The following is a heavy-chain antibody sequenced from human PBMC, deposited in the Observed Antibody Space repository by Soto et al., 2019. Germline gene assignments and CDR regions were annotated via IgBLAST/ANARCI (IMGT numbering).Heavy chain of an antibody. D-gene: IGHD3-22*01. CDR1: GAPLNGYY. Sequence: PSETLSLTCAVYGAPLNGYYWSWIRQSPGKGLEWIGEINHSGGTIYNPSLKSRVTMSVDTSKSQFSVKLSSVTAADTAVYYCAPNSKTYYYDVSGYYYDSWGQGTLVTVSS. CDR3: APNSKTYYYDVSGYYYDS. J-gene: IGHJ5*01. CDR2: INHSGGT. V-gene: IGHV4-34*01.